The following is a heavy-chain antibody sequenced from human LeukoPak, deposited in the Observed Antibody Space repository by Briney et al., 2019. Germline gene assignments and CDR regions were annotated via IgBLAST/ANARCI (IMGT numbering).Heavy chain of an antibody. D-gene: IGHD6-13*01. CDR2: ISSSSSYI. J-gene: IGHJ5*02. CDR1: GFTFSSYS. CDR3: ARGGQQLPNWFDP. V-gene: IGHV3-21*01. Sequence: GGSLRLSCAASGFTFSSYSMNWVRQAPGKGLEWVSSISSSSSYIYYADSVKGRFTISRDDAKNSLYLQMNSLRAEDTAVYYCARGGQQLPNWFDPWGQGTLVTVSS.